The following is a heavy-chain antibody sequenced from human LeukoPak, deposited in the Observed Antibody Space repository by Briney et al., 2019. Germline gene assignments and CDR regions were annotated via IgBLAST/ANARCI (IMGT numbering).Heavy chain of an antibody. CDR3: ARDPHQQWLVLGVFSYGMDV. V-gene: IGHV3-7*04. CDR2: IKSDGSEK. D-gene: IGHD6-19*01. J-gene: IGHJ6*02. Sequence: GGSLTLSCAASGFTFRTYWMSWVRQAPGEGLEWVAQIKSDGSEKYCADAVKGRFAISRDNAKNSLYLQMNSLRAEDTAVYYCARDPHQQWLVLGVFSYGMDVWGQGTTVTVPS. CDR1: GFTFRTYW.